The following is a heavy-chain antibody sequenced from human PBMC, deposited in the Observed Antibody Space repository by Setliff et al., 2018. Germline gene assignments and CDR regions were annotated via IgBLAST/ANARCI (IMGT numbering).Heavy chain of an antibody. CDR2: INPILGIA. CDR3: ARGSYYYGSGSYYSV. J-gene: IGHJ4*02. CDR1: GYTFTSHY. D-gene: IGHD3-10*01. Sequence: SVKVSCKASGYTFTSHYMHWVRQAPGLGLEWMGTINPILGIANYAQKFQGRVTITADKSTSTAYMELSSLRSEDTAVYYCARGSYYYGSGSYYSVWGQGTLVTVSS. V-gene: IGHV1-69*02.